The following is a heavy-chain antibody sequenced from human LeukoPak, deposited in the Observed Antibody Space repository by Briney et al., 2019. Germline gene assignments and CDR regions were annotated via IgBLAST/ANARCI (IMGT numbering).Heavy chain of an antibody. CDR1: GGSFSGYY. J-gene: IGHJ4*02. Sequence: PETLSLTCAVYGGSFSGYYWCGIRQPLRKGLGWRGEINDSGSTNYNPSLKRRVTMSVDTSKNQFSLKLSSVTAADTAVYYCARAEAGDSSGYSSYYFDYWGQGTLVTVSS. CDR3: ARAEAGDSSGYSSYYFDY. D-gene: IGHD3-22*01. V-gene: IGHV4-34*01. CDR2: INDSGST.